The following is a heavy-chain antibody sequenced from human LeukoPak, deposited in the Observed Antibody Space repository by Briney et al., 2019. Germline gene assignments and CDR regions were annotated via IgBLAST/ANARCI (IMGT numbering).Heavy chain of an antibody. J-gene: IGHJ4*02. D-gene: IGHD4-11*01. CDR1: AGSISSSY. CDR2: IYYSGST. CDR3: ARQGPLTTAVTTRTNPFDY. V-gene: IGHV4-59*08. Sequence: PSETLSLTCTVYAGSISSSYWSWIRQPPGKGLEWIGYIYYSGSTNYNPSLKSRVTISVDTSKNQLSLKLNSVTAADTAVYYCARQGPLTTAVTTRTNPFDYWGQGTLVTVSS.